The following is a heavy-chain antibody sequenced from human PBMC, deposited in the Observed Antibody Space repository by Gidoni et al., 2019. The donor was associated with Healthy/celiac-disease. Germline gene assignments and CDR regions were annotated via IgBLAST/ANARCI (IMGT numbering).Heavy chain of an antibody. CDR3: ARQIDSGSYTDY. CDR2: IYYSGST. J-gene: IGHJ4*02. CDR1: GGSISSSSYY. V-gene: IGHV4-39*01. D-gene: IGHD1-26*01. Sequence: QLQLQESRPGLVKPSETLSLTCTVSGGSISSSSYYWGWIRQPPGKGLEWIGSIYYSGSTYYNPSLKSRVTISVDTSKNQFSLKLSSVTAADTAVYYCARQIDSGSYTDYWGQGTLVTVSS.